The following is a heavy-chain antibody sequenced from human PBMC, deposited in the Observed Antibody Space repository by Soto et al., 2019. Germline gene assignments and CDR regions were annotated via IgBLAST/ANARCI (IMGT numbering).Heavy chain of an antibody. V-gene: IGHV4-4*02. CDR2: IYHSGST. D-gene: IGHD2-15*01. CDR3: ARSFRNVVVAALNWFDP. CDR1: SGSISSSNW. J-gene: IGHJ5*02. Sequence: QVQLQESGPGLVKPSGTLSLTCAVSSGSISSSNWWSWVRQPPGKGLEWIGEIYHSGSTNYNPSLKSRVTISVDKYKNQFSLKLSSVTAADTAVYYCARSFRNVVVAALNWFDPWGQGTLVTVSS.